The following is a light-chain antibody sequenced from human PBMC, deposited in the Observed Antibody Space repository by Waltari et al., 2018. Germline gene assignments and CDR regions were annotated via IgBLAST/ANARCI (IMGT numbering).Light chain of an antibody. CDR2: WAS. CDR3: QQYYRSRT. V-gene: IGKV4-1*01. Sequence: QNVLYNSNDKNYLAWYQQKPGQPPRLLIYWASTRESGVPDRFSGSGSGTDFTLTISNLQAEDVAVYYCQQYYRSRTFGQGTKVEIK. J-gene: IGKJ1*01. CDR1: QNVLYNSNDKNY.